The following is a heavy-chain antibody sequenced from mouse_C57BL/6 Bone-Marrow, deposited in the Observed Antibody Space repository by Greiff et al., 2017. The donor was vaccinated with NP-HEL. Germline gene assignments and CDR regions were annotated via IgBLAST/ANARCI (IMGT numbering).Heavy chain of an antibody. D-gene: IGHD2-4*01. V-gene: IGHV1-19*01. Sequence: VQLKESGPVLVKPGASVKMSCKASGYTFTDYYMNWVKQSHGKSLEWIGVIYPYNGGTSYNQKFKGKATLTVDKSSSTAYMELNSLTSEDSVVYYCARRFDWEPAYWGKGTLVTVSA. CDR1: GYTFTDYY. CDR3: ARRFDWEPAY. J-gene: IGHJ3*01. CDR2: IYPYNGGT.